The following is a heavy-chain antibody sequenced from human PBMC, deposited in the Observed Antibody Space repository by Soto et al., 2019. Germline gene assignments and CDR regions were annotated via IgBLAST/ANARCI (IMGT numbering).Heavy chain of an antibody. V-gene: IGHV3-23*01. CDR2: ISGSGGST. J-gene: IGHJ3*02. Sequence: EVQLLESGGGLVQPGGSLRLSCAASGFTFSSYAMSWVRQAPGKGLEWVSAISGSGGSTYYADSVKGRFTISRDNSKNTLYLQMNILRAEDTAVYYCAKASLGYCSGGSCYSFGAFDIWGQGTMVTVSS. CDR3: AKASLGYCSGGSCYSFGAFDI. CDR1: GFTFSSYA. D-gene: IGHD2-15*01.